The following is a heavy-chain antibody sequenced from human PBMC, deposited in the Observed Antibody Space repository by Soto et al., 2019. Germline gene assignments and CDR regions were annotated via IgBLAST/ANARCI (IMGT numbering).Heavy chain of an antibody. CDR2: VYYSGTT. CDR3: ARYYDTSNRPHFHH. CDR1: GGSISATTYY. V-gene: IGHV4-39*01. J-gene: IGHJ1*01. Sequence: QLQLQESDPRLVKPSETLSLTCTVSGGSISATTYYWAWIRQPPGKGLEWVGTVYYSGTTYYNPSLKTRLTISVDTSKNQFSLKLNSVTAADTSFYYCARYYDTSNRPHFHHWGQGTLVTVSS. D-gene: IGHD3-22*01.